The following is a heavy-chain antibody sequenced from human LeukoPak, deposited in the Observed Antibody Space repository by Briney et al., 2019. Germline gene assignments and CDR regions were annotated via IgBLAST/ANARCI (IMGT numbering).Heavy chain of an antibody. Sequence: ASVKVSCKASGGTFSSYAISWVRQAPGQGLEWMGGIIPIFGTANYAQKFQGRVTITADESTSTAYMELSSLRSEDTAVYYCARAATVEMATSFGYWGQGTLVTVSS. V-gene: IGHV1-69*13. D-gene: IGHD5-24*01. J-gene: IGHJ4*02. CDR3: ARAATVEMATSFGY. CDR2: IIPIFGTA. CDR1: GGTFSSYA.